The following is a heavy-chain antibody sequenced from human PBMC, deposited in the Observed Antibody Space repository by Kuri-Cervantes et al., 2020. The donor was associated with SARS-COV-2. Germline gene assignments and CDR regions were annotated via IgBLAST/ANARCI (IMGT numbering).Heavy chain of an antibody. Sequence: ESLKISCAASGFTFSGHWIHWFRQSPGKGLEWIGEINRSGSTNYNPSLKSRVTISVDTSKNQFSLKLSSVTAADTAVYYCARGRSVTATIASFFDYWGQGTLVTVSS. CDR1: GFTFSGHW. J-gene: IGHJ4*02. CDR3: ARGRSVTATIASFFDY. D-gene: IGHD2-21*02. CDR2: INRSGST. V-gene: IGHV4-34*01.